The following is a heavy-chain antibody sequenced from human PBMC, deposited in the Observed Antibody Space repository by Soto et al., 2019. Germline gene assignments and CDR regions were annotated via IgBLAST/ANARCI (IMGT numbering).Heavy chain of an antibody. J-gene: IGHJ4*02. CDR1: GFTADDYA. V-gene: IGHV3-9*02. CDR3: AKDMKGGGMTTIHYFES. Sequence: EVQLVESGGGLVQPGRSLRLSCVASGFTADDYALHWVRQAPGKGLEWVSGISSNSDTIHYADSVKGRFTISRDNAKNSLFLQMNSLRPEDTAVYDCAKDMKGGGMTTIHYFESWGQGTLVTVSS. D-gene: IGHD3-16*01. CDR2: ISSNSDTI.